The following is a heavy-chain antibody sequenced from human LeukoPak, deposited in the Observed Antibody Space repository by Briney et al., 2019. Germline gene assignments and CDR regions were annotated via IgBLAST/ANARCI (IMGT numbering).Heavy chain of an antibody. CDR2: ISYDGSNK. V-gene: IGHV3-30-3*01. J-gene: IGHJ4*02. CDR3: ARVGELGPQDY. Sequence: GRSLRLSCAASGFTFSSYAMHWVRQAPGKGLEWVAVISYDGSNKYYADSVKGRFTISRDNSKNTPYLQMNSLRAEDTAVYYCARVGELGPQDYWGQGTLVTVSS. D-gene: IGHD3-10*01. CDR1: GFTFSSYA.